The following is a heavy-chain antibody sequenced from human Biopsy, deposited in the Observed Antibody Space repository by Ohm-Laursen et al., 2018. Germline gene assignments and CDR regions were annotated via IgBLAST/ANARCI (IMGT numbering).Heavy chain of an antibody. D-gene: IGHD1-1*01. CDR3: AADINVWNVNY. CDR2: FAPENGKT. V-gene: IGHV1-24*01. J-gene: IGHJ4*02. Sequence: SVKVSCKVSGYTLTELSMHWVRQAPGKGLEWMGGFAPENGKTVYAQNFQARVSMTEDTSTDTAYMELGSLRSEDTAVYYCAADINVWNVNYWGQGTQVTVSS. CDR1: GYTLTELS.